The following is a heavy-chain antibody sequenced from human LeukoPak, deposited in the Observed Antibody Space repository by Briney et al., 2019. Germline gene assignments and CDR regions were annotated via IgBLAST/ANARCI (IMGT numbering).Heavy chain of an antibody. CDR1: GGSISSGSYY. CDR2: VYTSGST. Sequence: PSQTLSLTCTVSGGSISSGSYYWNWIRQPAGKGLEWIGRVYTSGSTSYNPSLKSRVTISVDTSKTQFSLKLSSVTAATPAGFFCAVKLVAKNFFLDYWGQGTLVTVSS. CDR3: AVKLVAKNFFLDY. D-gene: IGHD2-21*01. V-gene: IGHV4-61*02. J-gene: IGHJ4*01.